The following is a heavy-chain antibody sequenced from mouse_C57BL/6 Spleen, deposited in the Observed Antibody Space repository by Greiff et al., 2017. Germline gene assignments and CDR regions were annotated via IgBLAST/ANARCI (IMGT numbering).Heavy chain of an antibody. CDR2: IYPGNSDT. D-gene: IGHD2-4*01. J-gene: IGHJ3*01. V-gene: IGHV1-5*01. Sequence: EVQLQQSGTVLARPGASVKMSCKTSGYTFTSYWMHWVNQRPGQGLEWLGAIYPGNSDTSYNQKFKGKAKLTAVTSASTAYMELSILTNEDSAVYYCSRGAITRAWFAYWGQGTLVTVSA. CDR1: GYTFTSYW. CDR3: SRGAITRAWFAY.